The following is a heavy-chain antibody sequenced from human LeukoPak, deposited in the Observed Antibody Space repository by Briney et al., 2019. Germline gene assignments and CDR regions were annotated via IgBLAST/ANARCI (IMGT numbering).Heavy chain of an antibody. CDR2: ISYDGSNK. Sequence: GGSLRLSCAASGFTFSSYAMHWVRQAPGKGLEWVAVISYDGSNKYYADSVKGRFTISRDNSKNTLYLQMNSLRAEDTAVYYCANNYGDRFYYHYGMDVWGKGTTVTVSS. CDR1: GFTFSSYA. J-gene: IGHJ6*04. V-gene: IGHV3-30*04. CDR3: ANNYGDRFYYHYGMDV. D-gene: IGHD4-17*01.